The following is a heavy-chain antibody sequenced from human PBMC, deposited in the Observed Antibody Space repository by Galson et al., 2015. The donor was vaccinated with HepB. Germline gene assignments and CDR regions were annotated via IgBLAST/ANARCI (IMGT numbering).Heavy chain of an antibody. CDR2: ISAYNGNT. Sequence: QSGAEVKKPGESLKISCKGSGYSFTSYGISWVRQAPGQGLGWMGWISAYNGNTNYAQKLQGRVTMTTDTSTSTAYMELRSLRSDDTAVYYCARPAGPYYYYGMDVWGQGTTVTVSS. J-gene: IGHJ6*02. CDR3: ARPAGPYYYYGMDV. V-gene: IGHV1-18*04. CDR1: GYSFTSYG.